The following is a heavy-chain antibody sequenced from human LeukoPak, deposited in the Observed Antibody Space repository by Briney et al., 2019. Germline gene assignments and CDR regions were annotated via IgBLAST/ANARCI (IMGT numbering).Heavy chain of an antibody. CDR1: GFTFSSYA. CDR3: AKGGGYCDSSGYLVFDY. D-gene: IGHD3-22*01. V-gene: IGHV3-23*01. J-gene: IGHJ4*02. CDR2: MTGSGGTA. Sequence: GGSLRLSCEASGFTFSSYAMSWVRQAPGKGLEWVSAMTGSGGTAYYADSVKGRFTISRDNSKNTLYLQMNSLRAEDTAVYYCAKGGGYCDSSGYLVFDYWGQGTLVTVSS.